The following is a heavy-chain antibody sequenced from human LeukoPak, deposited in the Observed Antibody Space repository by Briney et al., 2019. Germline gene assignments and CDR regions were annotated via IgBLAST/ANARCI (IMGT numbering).Heavy chain of an antibody. CDR1: GFTFSSYW. CDR2: IKSDGSTT. Sequence: GGSLRLSCAASGFTFSSYWMHWVRQAPGKGLMWVSRIKSDGSTTSYADSVKGRFTISRDNAKNTLFLQMNSLRAEDTAVYYCASTFYGDSPPYWGQGTLVTVSS. D-gene: IGHD4-17*01. CDR3: ASTFYGDSPPY. J-gene: IGHJ4*02. V-gene: IGHV3-74*01.